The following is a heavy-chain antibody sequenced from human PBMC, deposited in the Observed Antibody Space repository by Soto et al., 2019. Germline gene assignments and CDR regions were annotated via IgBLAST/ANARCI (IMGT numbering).Heavy chain of an antibody. V-gene: IGHV4-59*01. J-gene: IGHJ6*02. CDR1: GGSISSYY. D-gene: IGHD3-10*01. CDR2: IYYSGST. CDR3: ARVGRNRVTMVRGAPNYGMDV. Sequence: SETLSLTCTVSGGSISSYYWSWIRQPPGKGLEWIGYIYYSGSTNYNPSLKSRVTISVDTSKNQISLKLSSVTAGDTAVYYCARVGRNRVTMVRGAPNYGMDVWGQGTTVTVSS.